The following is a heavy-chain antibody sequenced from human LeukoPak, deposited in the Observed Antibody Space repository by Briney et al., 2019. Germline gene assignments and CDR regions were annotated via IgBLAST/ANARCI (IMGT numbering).Heavy chain of an antibody. CDR1: GFTFSSYW. V-gene: IGHV3-7*03. J-gene: IGHJ3*02. Sequence: GGSLRLSCAASGFTFSSYWMSWVRQAPGKGLEWVANIKQGGSEKYYVDSVKGRFTISRDNAKNSLYLQMNSLRAEDTAVYYCARMDTARLHAFDIWGQGTMVTVSS. D-gene: IGHD5-18*01. CDR2: IKQGGSEK. CDR3: ARMDTARLHAFDI.